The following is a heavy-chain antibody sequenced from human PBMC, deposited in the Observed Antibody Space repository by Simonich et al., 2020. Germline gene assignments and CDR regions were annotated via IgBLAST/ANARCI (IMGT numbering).Heavy chain of an antibody. J-gene: IGHJ3*02. V-gene: IGHV1-2*02. CDR2: ITPTSGGT. CDR3: ARVRFEAFDI. Sequence: QVQLVQSGAEVKKPGASVKVSCKAPGYTFTGYYMHWVQQAPGQGLGWMGWITPTSGGTNLAQKFQGRVTMTRDTSISTAYMELSRLRSDDTAVYYCARVRFEAFDIWGQGTMVTVSS. CDR1: GYTFTGYY.